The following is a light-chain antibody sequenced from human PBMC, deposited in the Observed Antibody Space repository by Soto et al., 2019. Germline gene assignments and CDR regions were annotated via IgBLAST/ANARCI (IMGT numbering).Light chain of an antibody. CDR3: QQYGSSPRT. CDR2: GAS. V-gene: IGKV3-20*01. CDR1: QSVTSSY. Sequence: ERVLTQSPGTLSLSPGERATLSCRASQSVTSSYLAWYQQKPGQAPRLLIYGASSRATGIPDRFSGSGSGTDFTHTISRLEPEDFAVYYCQQYGSSPRTFGQGTKVEIK. J-gene: IGKJ1*01.